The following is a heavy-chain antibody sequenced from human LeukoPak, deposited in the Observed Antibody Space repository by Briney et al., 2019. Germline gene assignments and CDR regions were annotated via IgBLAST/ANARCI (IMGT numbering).Heavy chain of an antibody. D-gene: IGHD5-12*01. J-gene: IGHJ6*04. CDR2: IIPILGIA. CDR1: GGTFSSYV. V-gene: IGHV1-69*04. CDR3: ARVGGYSRYDPRRNPGGDYYDYGMDV. Sequence: GASVKVSCKASGGTFSSYVISWVRQAPGQGLEWMGRIIPILGIANYAHKFQGRVTNTTDKSPRTVYMELSRLGCGDTAVYSCARVGGYSRYDPRRNPGGDYYDYGMDVWGKGTTVTVSS.